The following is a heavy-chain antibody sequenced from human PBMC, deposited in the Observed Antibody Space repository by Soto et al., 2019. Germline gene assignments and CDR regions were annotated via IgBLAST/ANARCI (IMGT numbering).Heavy chain of an antibody. CDR1: GYTFSTYD. Sequence: QVQLVQSGVEVKKPGASVKVSCKASGYTFSTYDITWVRQAPGQGLEWLGWISPYNGNTDHAQKMQGIVTMTTDTSTSTAYMELRSLRSDDTAVYYCARDEGGNSAYWGQGTLVTVSS. D-gene: IGHD2-21*02. V-gene: IGHV1-18*01. CDR3: ARDEGGNSAY. CDR2: ISPYNGNT. J-gene: IGHJ4*02.